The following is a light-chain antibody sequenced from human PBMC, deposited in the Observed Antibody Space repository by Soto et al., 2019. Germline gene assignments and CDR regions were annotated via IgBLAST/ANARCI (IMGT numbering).Light chain of an antibody. CDR2: GAS. J-gene: IGKJ4*01. CDR1: QSVSSSY. V-gene: IGKV3D-15*01. Sequence: EIVLTQSPGTLSLYPGERATLSCRASQSVSSSYLAWYQQKPGQAPRLLIYGASTRATGIPARFSGSGSGTEFTLTISSLQSEDFAVYYCQQYNNWPPLTFGGGTKVDI. CDR3: QQYNNWPPLT.